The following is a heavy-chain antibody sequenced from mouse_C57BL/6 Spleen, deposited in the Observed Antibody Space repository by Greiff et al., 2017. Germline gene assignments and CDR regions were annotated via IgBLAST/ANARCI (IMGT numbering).Heavy chain of an antibody. CDR2: ISSGSSTI. V-gene: IGHV5-17*01. CDR3: ARPIYYDYDVFAY. J-gene: IGHJ3*01. D-gene: IGHD2-4*01. CDR1: GFTFSDYG. Sequence: EVKLMESGGGLVKPGGSLKLSCAASGFTFSDYGMHWVRQAPEKGLEWVAYISSGSSTIYYADTVKGRFTISRDNAKNTLFLQMTSLRSEDTAMYYCARPIYYDYDVFAYWGQGTLVTVSA.